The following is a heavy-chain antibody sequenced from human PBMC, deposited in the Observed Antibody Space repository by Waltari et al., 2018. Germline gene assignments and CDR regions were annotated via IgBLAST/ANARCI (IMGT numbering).Heavy chain of an antibody. CDR1: VGSISRYY. D-gene: IGHD4-17*01. V-gene: IGHV4-4*07. J-gene: IGHJ6*03. Sequence: QVQLQESGPGLVKPSETLYITCPVSVGSISRYYWSWIRQTAGKGLEWIGRIYTSGSTNYNPSLKSRVTMSVDTSKNQFSLKLSSVTAADTAVYYCARAQDYGPRYYYMDVWGKGTTVTISS. CDR3: ARAQDYGPRYYYMDV. CDR2: IYTSGST.